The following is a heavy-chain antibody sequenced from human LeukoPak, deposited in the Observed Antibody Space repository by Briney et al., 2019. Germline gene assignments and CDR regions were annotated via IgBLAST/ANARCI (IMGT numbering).Heavy chain of an antibody. CDR1: GLTFSSYE. CDR3: AELGITMIGGV. CDR2: ISSSGSTI. D-gene: IGHD3-10*02. Sequence: GGSLRLSCAASGLTFSSYEMNWVRQAPGKGLEWVSYISSSGSTIYYAGSVKGRFTISRDNAKNSLYLQMNSLRAEDTAVYYCAELGITMIGGVWGKGTTVTISS. V-gene: IGHV3-48*03. J-gene: IGHJ6*04.